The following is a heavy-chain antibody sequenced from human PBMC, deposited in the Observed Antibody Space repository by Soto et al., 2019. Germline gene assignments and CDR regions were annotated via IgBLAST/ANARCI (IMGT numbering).Heavy chain of an antibody. CDR3: ARDRPNTFFDP. D-gene: IGHD6-6*01. Sequence: QVQLQESGPGLVKPSQTLSLTCTVSGASMSSGGYYWTWSRQSPGKGLEWIGHIYYSGSTYYNPSLGSRVASPLDTSRSQFSLTLPSVTAADTAIYYCARDRPNTFFDPWGQGTLVTVSS. V-gene: IGHV4-31*03. CDR1: GASMSSGGYY. CDR2: IYYSGST. J-gene: IGHJ5*02.